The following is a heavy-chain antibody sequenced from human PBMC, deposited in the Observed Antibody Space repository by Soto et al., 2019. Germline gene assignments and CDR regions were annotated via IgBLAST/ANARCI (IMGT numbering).Heavy chain of an antibody. D-gene: IGHD1-7*01. CDR3: ARDHRQYNWNYGFPNWFDP. CDR1: GDSVSSNSAA. CDR2: TYYRSKWYN. J-gene: IGHJ5*02. Sequence: KQSQTLSLTCAISGDSVSSNSAAWNWIRQSPSRGLEWLGRTYYRSKWYNDYAVSVKSRITINPDTSKNQFSLQLNSVTPEDTAVYYCARDHRQYNWNYGFPNWFDPWGQGTLVTVSS. V-gene: IGHV6-1*01.